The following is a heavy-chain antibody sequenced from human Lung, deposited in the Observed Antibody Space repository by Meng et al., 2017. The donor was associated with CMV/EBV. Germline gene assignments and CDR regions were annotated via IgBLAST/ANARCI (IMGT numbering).Heavy chain of an antibody. CDR2: VTGGGGST. J-gene: IGHJ4*02. D-gene: IGHD2-2*01. V-gene: IGHV3-23*01. Sequence: GESXKISXAASGFTFSSYAMTWVRQAPGKGLEWVSVVTGGGGSTYYADSVKGRFTISRDNSENALYLQMNSLRVEDTAIYYCAKGNAEYCSGARCYAFDYWGQRTLVTVSS. CDR3: AKGNAEYCSGARCYAFDY. CDR1: GFTFSSYA.